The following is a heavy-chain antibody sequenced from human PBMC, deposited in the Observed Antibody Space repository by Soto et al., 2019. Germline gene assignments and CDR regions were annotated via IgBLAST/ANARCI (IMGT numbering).Heavy chain of an antibody. J-gene: IGHJ5*02. CDR2: IYHSGST. CDR3: ARGHGPSALNLYDLLTGYLNWFDP. Sequence: SETLSLTCAVSGGSISSSNWWSWVRKPPGKGLEWIGEIYHSGSTNYNPSLKSRVTISVDKSKNQFSLKLSSVTAADTAVYYCARGHGPSALNLYDLLTGYLNWFDPWGQATLVTVSS. CDR1: GGSISSSNW. D-gene: IGHD3-9*01. V-gene: IGHV4-4*02.